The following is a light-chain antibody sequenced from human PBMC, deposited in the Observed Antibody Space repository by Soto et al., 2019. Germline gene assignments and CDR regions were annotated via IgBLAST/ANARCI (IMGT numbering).Light chain of an antibody. Sequence: EIVLTQSPGTRSLSPGERATLSCRASQSVSSSYLAWYQQKPGQAPRLLIYGASSRATGIPDRFSGSGSGTEFTLTISSLQSEDFAVYYCQQYNNWPRTFGQGTKVDI. CDR2: GAS. CDR3: QQYNNWPRT. V-gene: IGKV3-20*01. CDR1: QSVSSSY. J-gene: IGKJ1*01.